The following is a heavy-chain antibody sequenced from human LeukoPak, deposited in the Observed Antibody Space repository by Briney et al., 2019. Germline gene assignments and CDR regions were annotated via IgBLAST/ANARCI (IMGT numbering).Heavy chain of an antibody. CDR3: ARDKTFDY. CDR1: GFTFSSYG. Sequence: PGVSLTLSCSASGFTFSSYGMQWVRQAPGKGLEGVAVIWYDGSNKYYEDSVKGRFTISRDNSKKTLYLQMNGMRAEETAVYYCARDKTFDYWGQGTLVTVSS. CDR2: IWYDGSNK. J-gene: IGHJ4*02. V-gene: IGHV3-33*01.